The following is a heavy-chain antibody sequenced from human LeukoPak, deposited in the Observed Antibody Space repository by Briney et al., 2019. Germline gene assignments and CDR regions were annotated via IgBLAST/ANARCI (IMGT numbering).Heavy chain of an antibody. V-gene: IGHV1-8*01. Sequence: ASVKVSCKASGYTFTSYGINWVRQATGQGLEWMGWMNPNSGNTGYAQKFQGRVTMTRNTSISTAYMELSSLRSEDTAVYYCARGGIAATMGGHWGQGTLVTVSS. CDR2: MNPNSGNT. CDR1: GYTFTSYG. CDR3: ARGGIAATMGGH. D-gene: IGHD6-13*01. J-gene: IGHJ4*02.